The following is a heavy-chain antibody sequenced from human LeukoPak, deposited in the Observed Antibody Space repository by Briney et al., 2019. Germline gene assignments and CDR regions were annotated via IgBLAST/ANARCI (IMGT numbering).Heavy chain of an antibody. CDR1: GFTFSSYG. D-gene: IGHD3-10*01. Sequence: GRSLRLSCAASGFTFSSYGMHWVRQAPGKGLEWVAVISYDGSNKYYADSVKGRFTISRDNSKNTLYLQMNSLRAEDTAVYYCAKGCEKYYYGSGSYCLDIWGQGTMVTVSS. CDR2: ISYDGSNK. J-gene: IGHJ3*02. V-gene: IGHV3-30*18. CDR3: AKGCEKYYYGSGSYCLDI.